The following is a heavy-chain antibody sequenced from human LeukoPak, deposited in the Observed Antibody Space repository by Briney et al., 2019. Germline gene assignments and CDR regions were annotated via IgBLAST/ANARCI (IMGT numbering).Heavy chain of an antibody. CDR2: ISSSGSTT. CDR1: GFTFSNYP. CDR3: ARVPTWGIHTYCYMDV. Sequence: PGGSLRLSCAASGFTFSNYPINWVRQAPGKGLEWVSYISSSGSTTYYADSLKGRFTVSRDNAKNSLSLQMNSLRAEDTAVYYCARVPTWGIHTYCYMDVWGKGTTVTVSS. J-gene: IGHJ6*03. D-gene: IGHD2-15*01. V-gene: IGHV3-48*04.